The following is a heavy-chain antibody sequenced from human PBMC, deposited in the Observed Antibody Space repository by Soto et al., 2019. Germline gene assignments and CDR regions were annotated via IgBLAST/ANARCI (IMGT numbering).Heavy chain of an antibody. V-gene: IGHV3-53*01. CDR3: ARAGSPFDSDSSGYWGFDH. CDR1: GFAVSNNY. J-gene: IGHJ4*02. Sequence: GGSLRLSCVASGFAVSNNYRNWVRQAPGKGLEWVSVVYSGGTTYYADSVRGRFTVSRDDSKNTLFLQMSSLRAEDTAVYYCARAGSPFDSDSSGYWGFDHWGQGTLVTVYS. CDR2: VYSGGTT. D-gene: IGHD3-22*01.